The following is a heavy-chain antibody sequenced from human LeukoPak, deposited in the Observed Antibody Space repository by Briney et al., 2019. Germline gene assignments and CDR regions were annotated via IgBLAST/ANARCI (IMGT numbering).Heavy chain of an antibody. CDR3: VKGRRGYWGDFDY. CDR2: IRSDGSLQ. J-gene: IGHJ4*02. CDR1: GCTFRDFG. V-gene: IGHV3-30*02. Sequence: RWSLRLSGAAFGCTFRDFGIHGVRQAPGRGLQWVAFIRSDGSLQFYADSVKDRFSISRDNSNNTLLLQMNRLSPEDTAADYYVKGRRGYWGDFDYLGQGTLVTVSS. D-gene: IGHD3-3*01.